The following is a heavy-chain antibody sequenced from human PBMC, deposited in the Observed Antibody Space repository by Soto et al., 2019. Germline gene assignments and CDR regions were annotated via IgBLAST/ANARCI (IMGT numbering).Heavy chain of an antibody. CDR3: ARDSVAGYYYYYGMDV. CDR2: IWYDGSNK. D-gene: IGHD6-19*01. J-gene: IGHJ6*02. V-gene: IGHV3-33*01. CDR1: GFTFSSYG. Sequence: QVQLVESGGGVVQPGRSLRLSCAASGFTFSSYGMHWVRQAPGKGLEWVAVIWYDGSNKYYADSVKGRFTISRVNSKNTLYLQMNSLRAEDTAVYYCARDSVAGYYYYYGMDVWGQGTTVTVSS.